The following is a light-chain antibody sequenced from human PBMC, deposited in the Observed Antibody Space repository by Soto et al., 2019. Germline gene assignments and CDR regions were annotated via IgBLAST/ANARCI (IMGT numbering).Light chain of an antibody. J-gene: IGKJ5*01. CDR2: DAS. CDR1: QSVSNY. Sequence: EIVLTQSPATLSLSPGERATLSCRASQSVSNYLTWYQQKPGQAPRLLIYDASNRATGIPARFSGSGSGTDFPLIISSLEPEDFAVYYCQERRRWPPITFGQGTRLEIK. CDR3: QERRRWPPIT. V-gene: IGKV3-11*01.